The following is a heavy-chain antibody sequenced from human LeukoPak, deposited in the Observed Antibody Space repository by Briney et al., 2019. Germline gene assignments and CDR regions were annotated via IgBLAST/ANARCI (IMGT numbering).Heavy chain of an antibody. Sequence: NRGESLKISCKGSGYSFTSYWIGWVRQMPGKGLEWMGIIYPGDSDIRYSPSFQGQVTISADKSISTAYLQWSSLKASDTAMYYCARQGSPGFPGNYFDYWGQGTLVTVSS. J-gene: IGHJ4*02. V-gene: IGHV5-51*01. CDR1: GYSFTSYW. D-gene: IGHD1-26*01. CDR3: ARQGSPGFPGNYFDY. CDR2: IYPGDSDI.